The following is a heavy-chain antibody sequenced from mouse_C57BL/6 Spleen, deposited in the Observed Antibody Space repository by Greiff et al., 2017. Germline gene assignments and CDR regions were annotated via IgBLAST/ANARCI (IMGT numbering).Heavy chain of an antibody. CDR1: GYTFTDYY. Sequence: VQLQQSGAELVRPGASVKLSCKASGYTFTDYYINWVKQRPGQGLEWIARIYPGSGNTYYNEKFKGKATLTAEKSSSTAYMQLSSLTSEDSAVYFCARWDSNYVYFDYWGQGTTLTVSS. D-gene: IGHD2-5*01. V-gene: IGHV1-76*01. J-gene: IGHJ2*01. CDR2: IYPGSGNT. CDR3: ARWDSNYVYFDY.